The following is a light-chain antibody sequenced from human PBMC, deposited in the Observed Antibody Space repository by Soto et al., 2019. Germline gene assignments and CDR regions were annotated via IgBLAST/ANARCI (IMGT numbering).Light chain of an antibody. CDR1: QSVSSN. CDR2: GAS. CDR3: QQRSNWPLT. V-gene: IGKV3-11*01. Sequence: EIVLTQSPGTLSLSPGERATLSCRASQSVSSNLAWYQQKPGQAPRLLIYGASTRATVIPDRFSGSGSGTDFTLTISSLGPEDFAVYYCQQRSNWPLTFGQGTRLEIK. J-gene: IGKJ5*01.